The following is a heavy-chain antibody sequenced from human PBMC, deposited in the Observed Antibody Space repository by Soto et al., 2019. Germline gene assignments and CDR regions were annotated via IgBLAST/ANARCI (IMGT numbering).Heavy chain of an antibody. CDR1: GGSISSYY. D-gene: IGHD6-13*01. CDR2: IYYSGST. J-gene: IGHJ4*02. Sequence: PSETLSLTCTVSGGSISSYYWSWIRQPPGKGLEWIGYIYYSGSTNYNPSLKSRVTISVDTSKNQFSLKLTSVTAVDTAVYYCATKPRLAAAEFDYWGQGTLVTVSS. CDR3: ATKPRLAAAEFDY. V-gene: IGHV4-59*12.